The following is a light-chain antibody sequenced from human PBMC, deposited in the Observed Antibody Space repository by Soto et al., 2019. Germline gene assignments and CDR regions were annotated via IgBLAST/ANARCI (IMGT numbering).Light chain of an antibody. CDR1: QSVSSY. Sequence: EIVMTQSPVTLSLSPGERATLSCRASQSVSSYLAWYQQKPGQAPRLLISDASDRATGIPDRFSGSGSGTDFTLTISRLEPEDFAVYYCQQRGGSPPTWTFGQGTKVDIK. CDR2: DAS. CDR3: QQRGGSPPTWT. J-gene: IGKJ1*01. V-gene: IGKV3-20*01.